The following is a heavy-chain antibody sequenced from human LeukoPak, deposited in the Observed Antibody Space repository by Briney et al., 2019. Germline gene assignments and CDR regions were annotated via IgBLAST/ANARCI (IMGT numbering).Heavy chain of an antibody. Sequence: ASVKVSCKASGYTFTSYGISWVRQAPGQGLEWMGWISAYNGNTNYAQKLQGRVTMTTDTSTSTAYMELRSLRSDDTAVYYCARERGTQGCSSTSCYTKIAFDIWGQGTMVTVSS. CDR2: ISAYNGNT. D-gene: IGHD2-2*02. V-gene: IGHV1-18*01. J-gene: IGHJ3*02. CDR3: ARERGTQGCSSTSCYTKIAFDI. CDR1: GYTFTSYG.